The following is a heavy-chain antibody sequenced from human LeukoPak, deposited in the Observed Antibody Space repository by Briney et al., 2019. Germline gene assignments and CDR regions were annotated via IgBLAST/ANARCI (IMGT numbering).Heavy chain of an antibody. D-gene: IGHD6-19*01. J-gene: IGHJ4*02. CDR1: GFTFSSYA. CDR3: AKDLGIAVAGTWTY. CDR2: MIGSGGST. Sequence: GGSLRLSCAASGFTFSSYAMSWVRQAPGKGLEWFSAMIGSGGSTYYADSGRGRFIISSDNSKNTLYLQMNSLRAEDTAVYYCAKDLGIAVAGTWTYWGQGTLVTVSS. V-gene: IGHV3-23*01.